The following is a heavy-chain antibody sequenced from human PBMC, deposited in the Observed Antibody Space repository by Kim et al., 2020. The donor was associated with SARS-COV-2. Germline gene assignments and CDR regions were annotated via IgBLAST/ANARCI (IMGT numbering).Heavy chain of an antibody. CDR2: ISSSGSTI. J-gene: IGHJ4*02. CDR3: ARALSMVVAATPLDY. D-gene: IGHD2-15*01. V-gene: IGHV3-48*03. Sequence: LSLTCAASGFTFSSYEMNWVRQAPGKGLEWVSYISSSGSTIYYADSVKGRFTISRDNAKNSLYLQMNSLRAEDTAVYYCARALSMVVAATPLDYWGQGTLVTVSS. CDR1: GFTFSSYE.